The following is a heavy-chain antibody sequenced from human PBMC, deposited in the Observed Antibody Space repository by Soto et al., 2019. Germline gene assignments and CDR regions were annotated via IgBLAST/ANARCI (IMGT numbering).Heavy chain of an antibody. CDR3: GKDPNGDYVGGFEF. V-gene: IGHV3-23*01. J-gene: IGHJ3*01. Sequence: GGSLRLSCATSGFTFRNYAISWVRQAPGKGLEWVSGISAGGGSTYYADSVKGRFTISRDNSRNTLSLQMNSLRADDTAVYYCGKDPNGDYVGGFEFWGQGTMVTVSS. D-gene: IGHD4-17*01. CDR2: ISAGGGST. CDR1: GFTFRNYA.